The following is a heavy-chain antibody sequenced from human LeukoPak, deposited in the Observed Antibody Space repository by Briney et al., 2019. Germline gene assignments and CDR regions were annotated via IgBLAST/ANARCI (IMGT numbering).Heavy chain of an antibody. Sequence: GGSLRLSCAASGFTFSSYAMSWVRQAPGKGLEWVSVIYSGGTTHYADSVKGRFTISRDNSKNTLYLQMNSLRGEDTAVYYCARVLSVSYCDSWGQGTLVTVSS. CDR1: GFTFSSYA. J-gene: IGHJ4*02. CDR3: ARVLSVSYCDS. CDR2: IYSGGTT. D-gene: IGHD2/OR15-2a*01. V-gene: IGHV3-53*01.